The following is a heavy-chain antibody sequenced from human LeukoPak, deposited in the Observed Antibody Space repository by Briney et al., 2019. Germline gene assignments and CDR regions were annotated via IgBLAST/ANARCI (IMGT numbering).Heavy chain of an antibody. CDR1: GFTFSSYA. V-gene: IGHV3-30*04. D-gene: IGHD6-13*01. J-gene: IGHJ4*02. CDR2: ISNDGSNK. CDR3: AKSGIAAAGQRGYFDY. Sequence: GGSLRLSCAASGFTFSSYAMHWVRQAPGKGLEWVAVISNDGSNKYYADSVKGQFTISRDNSKNTVYLQMNSLRGEDTAVYYCAKSGIAAAGQRGYFDYWGQGTLVTVSS.